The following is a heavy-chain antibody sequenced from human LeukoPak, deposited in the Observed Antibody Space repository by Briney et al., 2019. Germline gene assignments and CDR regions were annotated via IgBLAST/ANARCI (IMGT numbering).Heavy chain of an antibody. CDR1: GYTFTGYY. Sequence: SVKVSCKASGYTFTGYYMHWVRQAPGQGLEWMGGIIPIFGTANYAQKFQGRVTITADESTSTAYMELSSLRSEDTAVYYCARVPPYYDILTGFWFDPWGQGTLVTVSS. CDR3: ARVPPYYDILTGFWFDP. D-gene: IGHD3-9*01. V-gene: IGHV1-69*13. CDR2: IIPIFGTA. J-gene: IGHJ5*02.